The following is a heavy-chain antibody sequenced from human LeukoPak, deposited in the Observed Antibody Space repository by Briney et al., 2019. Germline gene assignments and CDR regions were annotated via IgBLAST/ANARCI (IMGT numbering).Heavy chain of an antibody. D-gene: IGHD6-13*01. J-gene: IGHJ5*02. CDR2: INHSGST. Sequence: PSETLSLTCAVYGGSFSGYYWSWIRQPPGKGLEWIGEINHSGSTNYNPSLKSRVTISVDTSKNQFSLKLSSVTAADTAVYYCARSLPAHSSSWTGFDPWGQGTLVTVSS. CDR1: GGSFSGYY. CDR3: ARSLPAHSSSWTGFDP. V-gene: IGHV4-34*01.